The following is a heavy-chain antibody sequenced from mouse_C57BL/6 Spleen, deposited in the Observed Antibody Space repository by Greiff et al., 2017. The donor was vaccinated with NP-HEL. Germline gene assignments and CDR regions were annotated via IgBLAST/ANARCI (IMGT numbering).Heavy chain of an antibody. D-gene: IGHD2-2*01. CDR3: ARWLEGYAMDY. Sequence: QVQLKESGPELVKPGASVKISCKASGYAFSSSWMNWVKQRPGKGLEWIGRIYPGDGDTNYNGKFKGKATLTADKSSSTAYMRLSSLTSEDSAVYFCARWLEGYAMDYWGQGTSVTVSS. CDR2: IYPGDGDT. V-gene: IGHV1-82*01. J-gene: IGHJ4*01. CDR1: GYAFSSSW.